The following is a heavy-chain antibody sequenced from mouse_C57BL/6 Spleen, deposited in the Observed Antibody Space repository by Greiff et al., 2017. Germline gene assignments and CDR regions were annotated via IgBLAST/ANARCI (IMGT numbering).Heavy chain of an antibody. V-gene: IGHV5-6*01. Sequence: EVQVVESGGDLVKPGGSLTLSCAASGFTFSSYGMSWVRQTPDKRLEWVATISSGGSYTYYPHSVKGRFTISRDNAKNTRYLQMSSLKSEATAMYYCARPDGRSAWFAYWGQGTLVTVSA. CDR3: ARPDGRSAWFAY. D-gene: IGHD1-1*01. CDR1: GFTFSSYG. J-gene: IGHJ3*01. CDR2: ISSGGSYT.